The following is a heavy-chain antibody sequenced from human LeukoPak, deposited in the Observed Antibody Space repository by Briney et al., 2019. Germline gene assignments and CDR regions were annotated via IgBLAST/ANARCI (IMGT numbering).Heavy chain of an antibody. D-gene: IGHD3-10*01. CDR3: AARVLWFGETIDY. CDR2: IYTSGST. V-gene: IGHV4-61*02. Sequence: PSETLSLTCTVSGGSISSGSYYWSWTRQPAGKGLEWIGRIYTSGSTNYNPSLKSRVTISVDTSKNQFSLKLSSVTAADTAVYYCAARVLWFGETIDYWGQGTLVTVSS. J-gene: IGHJ4*02. CDR1: GGSISSGSYY.